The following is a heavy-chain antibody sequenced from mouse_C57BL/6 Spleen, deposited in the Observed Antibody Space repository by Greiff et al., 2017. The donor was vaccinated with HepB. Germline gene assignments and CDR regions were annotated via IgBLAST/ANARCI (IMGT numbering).Heavy chain of an antibody. J-gene: IGHJ3*01. CDR1: GYTFTSYW. CDR3: ARHRLRGFAY. CDR2: IDPSDSYT. D-gene: IGHD6-1*01. V-gene: IGHV1-50*01. Sequence: VQLQQPGAELVKPGASVKLSCKASGYTFTSYWMQWVKQRPGQGLEWIGEIDPSDSYTNYNQKFKGKATLTVDTSSSTAYMQLSSLTSEDSAVYYCARHRLRGFAYGGQGTLVTVSA.